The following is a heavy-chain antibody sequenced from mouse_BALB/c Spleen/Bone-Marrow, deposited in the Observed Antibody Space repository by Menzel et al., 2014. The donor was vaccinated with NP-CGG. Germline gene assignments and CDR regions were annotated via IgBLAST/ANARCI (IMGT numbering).Heavy chain of an antibody. CDR2: IYPGSGKT. V-gene: IGHV1-77*01. CDR3: ASNWD. D-gene: IGHD4-1*01. CDR1: GYTFTDYY. Sequence: VHLVESGAELARPGASVKLSCKASGYTFTDYYIKWVKQRTGQGLEWIGEIYPGSGKTYHNEKFKGKATLTADKSSSTAYMQLSSLTSDDAAVYFCASNWDWGQGTLVTVSA. J-gene: IGHJ3*01.